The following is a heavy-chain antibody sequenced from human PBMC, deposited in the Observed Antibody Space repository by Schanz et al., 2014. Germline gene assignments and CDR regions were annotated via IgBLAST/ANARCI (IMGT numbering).Heavy chain of an antibody. Sequence: QVQLVQSGAEVKKPGASVKVSCKASGYTFTSYGISWVRQAPGQGLEWMGWISPFNGNTNYAQKLQGRVTMTADTSTSTAYMELRGLISDGTAVYDCAREQSPDTNTSEVRDFDYWGQGSLVTVSS. CDR1: GYTFTSYG. J-gene: IGHJ4*02. V-gene: IGHV1-18*01. CDR3: AREQSPDTNTSEVRDFDY. D-gene: IGHD5-18*01. CDR2: ISPFNGNT.